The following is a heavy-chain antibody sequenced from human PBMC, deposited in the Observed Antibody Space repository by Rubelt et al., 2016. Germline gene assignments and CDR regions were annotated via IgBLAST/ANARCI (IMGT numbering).Heavy chain of an antibody. CDR3: ARIRLSSSWYFDY. D-gene: IGHD6-13*01. Sequence: QVQLQQWGAGLLKPSETLSLTCAVYGGSFSGYYWSWIRQPPGKGLEWIGEINHSGSTNYNPSLTCGVTRSRETSKNQFSLTLGSVTAADTAVYYCARIRLSSSWYFDYWGQGTLVTVSS. V-gene: IGHV4-34*01. J-gene: IGHJ4*02. CDR1: GGSFSGYY. CDR2: INHSGST.